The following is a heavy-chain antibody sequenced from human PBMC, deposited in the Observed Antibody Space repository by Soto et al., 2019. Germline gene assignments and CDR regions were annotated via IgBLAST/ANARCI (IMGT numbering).Heavy chain of an antibody. V-gene: IGHV4-31*03. Sequence: QVQLQESGPGLMRPSQTLSLTCTVSAGSISTINYYWSWIRQHPEKGLEWIGYISYSGSTFYHSYLKSRVTISLDTSKKQFSLTLTSVTAADTAVYYCARSAQWDGFDPWGQGTMVTVSS. CDR3: ARSAQWDGFDP. D-gene: IGHD2-8*01. CDR1: AGSISTINYY. J-gene: IGHJ3*01. CDR2: ISYSGST.